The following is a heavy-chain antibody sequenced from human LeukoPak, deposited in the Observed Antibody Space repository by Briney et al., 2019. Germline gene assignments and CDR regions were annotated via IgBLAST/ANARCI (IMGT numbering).Heavy chain of an antibody. V-gene: IGHV3-33*01. CDR2: IWYDGSKK. CDR3: ARGRWQLAPNYNWFDP. D-gene: IGHD2-15*01. J-gene: IGHJ5*02. CDR1: GFTFSSYG. Sequence: GGSLRLSCAASGFTFSSYGMHRVRQAPGKGLEWVAVIWYDGSKKYYADTVKGRFTISRDNSKNTLYLQMNSLRAEDTAVYYCARGRWQLAPNYNWFDPWGQGTLVTDSS.